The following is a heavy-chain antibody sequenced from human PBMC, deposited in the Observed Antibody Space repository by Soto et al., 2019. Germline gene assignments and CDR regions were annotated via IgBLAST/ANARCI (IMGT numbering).Heavy chain of an antibody. CDR3: ARWGRSRELDV. V-gene: IGHV4-59*08. Sequence: SDTLSLTCTFHCNSILSFYWNWMRQPPGKGLEWIGYILYSGSTNYYPSFKSRVTISVDTSKNQFSLKLCFVIAADTAVYYCARWGRSRELDVWGQGTTVT. D-gene: IGHD3-16*01. CDR1: CNSILSFY. J-gene: IGHJ6*02. CDR2: ILYSGST.